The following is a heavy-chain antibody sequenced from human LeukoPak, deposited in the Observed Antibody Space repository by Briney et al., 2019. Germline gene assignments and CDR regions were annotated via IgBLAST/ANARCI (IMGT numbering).Heavy chain of an antibody. J-gene: IGHJ4*02. V-gene: IGHV1-69*05. D-gene: IGHD5-18*01. CDR1: GYTFTGYY. CDR3: ASRYGEAPLIDY. Sequence: SVKVSCKASGYTFTGYYMHWVRQAPGQGLEWMGGIIPIFGTANYAQKFQGRVTITTDESTSTAYMELSSLRSEDTAVYYCASRYGEAPLIDYWGQGTLVTVSS. CDR2: IIPIFGTA.